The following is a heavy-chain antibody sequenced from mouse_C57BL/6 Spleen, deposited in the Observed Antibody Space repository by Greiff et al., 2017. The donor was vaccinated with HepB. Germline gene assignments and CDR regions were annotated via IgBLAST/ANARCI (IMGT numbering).Heavy chain of an antibody. CDR3: ARWKVITPGSAMDY. D-gene: IGHD1-1*01. CDR2: IDPSDSYT. V-gene: IGHV1-50*01. CDR1: GYTFTSYW. J-gene: IGHJ4*01. Sequence: VQLQQPGAELVKPGASVKLSCKASGYTFTSYWMQWVKQRPGQGLEWIGEIDPSDSYTNYNQKFKGKATLTVDTSSSTAYMQLSSLTSEASAVYYCARWKVITPGSAMDYWGQGTSVTVSS.